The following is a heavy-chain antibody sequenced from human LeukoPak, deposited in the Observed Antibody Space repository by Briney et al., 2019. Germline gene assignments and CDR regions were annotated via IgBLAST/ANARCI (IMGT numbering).Heavy chain of an antibody. Sequence: GGSLRLSCAASGFTFSSYAMSWVRQAPGKGLEWVSGLSGSGGSTYYADSVKGRFTISRDNSKNTLYLQMNSLRAEDTAVYYCAKEDRYCSGGSCRPDWFDPWGQGTLVTVSS. J-gene: IGHJ5*02. CDR2: LSGSGGST. D-gene: IGHD2-15*01. CDR3: AKEDRYCSGGSCRPDWFDP. V-gene: IGHV3-23*01. CDR1: GFTFSSYA.